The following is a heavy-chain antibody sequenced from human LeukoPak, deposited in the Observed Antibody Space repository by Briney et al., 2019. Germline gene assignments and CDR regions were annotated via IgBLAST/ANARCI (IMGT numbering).Heavy chain of an antibody. Sequence: SETLSLTCAVYGGSFSGYYWSWIRQPPGKGLEWIGEINHSGSTNYNPSPKSRVTISVDTSKNQLSLKLTSMTAADTAVYCARDTSGYYGRYEHWGQGTLVTVSS. D-gene: IGHD3-3*01. CDR3: ARDTSGYYGRYEH. V-gene: IGHV4-34*01. J-gene: IGHJ4*02. CDR2: INHSGST. CDR1: GGSFSGYY.